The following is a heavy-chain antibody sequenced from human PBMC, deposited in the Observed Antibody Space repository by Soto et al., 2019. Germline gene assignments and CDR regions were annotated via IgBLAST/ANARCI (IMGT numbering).Heavy chain of an antibody. D-gene: IGHD3-3*01. CDR2: MNPAGGSP. CDR3: ARDGVGSGQRGSFDI. J-gene: IGHJ3*02. V-gene: IGHV1-46*01. Sequence: QVQLVQSGAEVKKSGASVKVSCKASGYTLTMNYIHWVRQAPGQGLEWLGIMNPAGGSPSYAQNFQGRVTMTRDTSTSTVYMELRSLRSEDTAVYYCARDGVGSGQRGSFDIWGQGTMVSVSS. CDR1: GYTLTMNY.